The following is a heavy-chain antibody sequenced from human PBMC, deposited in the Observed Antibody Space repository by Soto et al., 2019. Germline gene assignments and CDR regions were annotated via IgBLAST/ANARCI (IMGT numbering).Heavy chain of an antibody. CDR3: AKYGVPFYYGSGSYSDY. V-gene: IGHV3-30*18. CDR2: ISYDGSNK. D-gene: IGHD3-10*01. Sequence: PWGSLRLSCAVSGFTFSDYYMSWIRQAPGKGLEWVAVISYDGSNKYYADSVKGRFTISRDNSKNTLYLQMNSLRAEDTAVYYCAKYGVPFYYGSGSYSDYWGQGTLVTV. CDR1: GFTFSDYY. J-gene: IGHJ4*02.